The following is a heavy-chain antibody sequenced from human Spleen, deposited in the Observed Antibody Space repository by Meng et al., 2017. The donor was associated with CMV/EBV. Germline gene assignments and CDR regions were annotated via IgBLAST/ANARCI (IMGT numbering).Heavy chain of an antibody. D-gene: IGHD3-3*01. CDR3: SRAQSSRVTIFGILIPKFYFDS. CDR1: AASITSTRYM. V-gene: IGHV4-39*07. J-gene: IGHJ4*02. Sequence: GSLRLSCTVSAASITSTRYMGGWNRQRPGKGLEWIGSSSYSGTTYYSPSLKSRVTVSVDTSKSQFSLQLTSVPAADTAVYYCSRAQSSRVTIFGILIPKFYFDSWGQGKQVTVSS. CDR2: SSYSGTT.